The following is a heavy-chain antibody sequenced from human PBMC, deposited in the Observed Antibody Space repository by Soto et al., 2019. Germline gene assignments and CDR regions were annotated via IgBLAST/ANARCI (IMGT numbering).Heavy chain of an antibody. V-gene: IGHV3-23*01. J-gene: IGHJ6*02. CDR3: AKMGSSVKQWLVNPKRGMDA. CDR2: ISGSGGST. CDR1: GFTFSSYA. D-gene: IGHD6-19*01. Sequence: GGSLRLSCAASGFTFSSYAMSWVRQAPGKGLEWVSAISGSGGSTYYADSVKGRFTISRDNSKNTLYLQMNSLRAEDTAVYYCAKMGSSVKQWLVNPKRGMDAWGQGTTVTGAS.